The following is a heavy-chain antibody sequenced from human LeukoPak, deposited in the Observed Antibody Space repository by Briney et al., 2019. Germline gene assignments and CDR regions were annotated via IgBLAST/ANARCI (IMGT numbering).Heavy chain of an antibody. D-gene: IGHD2/OR15-2a*01. CDR1: GLTFSSLA. Sequence: GGSLRLSCAASGLTFSSLAMDWGRQAPGKGLEWVGDISYDGTYASYAASVRGRFTISRDNSKNTLYLQMNSLRTEDTAVYYCATESSLSNWGLGTLVTVSS. CDR2: ISYDGTYA. V-gene: IGHV3-30*04. J-gene: IGHJ4*02. CDR3: ATESSLSN.